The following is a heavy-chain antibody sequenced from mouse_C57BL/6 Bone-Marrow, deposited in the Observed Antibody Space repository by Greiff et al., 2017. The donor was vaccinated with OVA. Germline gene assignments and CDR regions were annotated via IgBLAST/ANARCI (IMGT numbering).Heavy chain of an antibody. J-gene: IGHJ4*01. D-gene: IGHD2-1*01. CDR1: GYTFTSYW. CDR2: IYPGSGST. CDR3: ARGNYCKNYAMDY. V-gene: IGHV1-55*01. Sequence: VQLQQPGAELVKPGASVKMSCKASGYTFTSYWITWVKQRPGQGLEWIGDIYPGSGSTNYNEKFKSKATLTVDTSSSTAYMQLSSLTSEDSAVYYCARGNYCKNYAMDYWGQGTSVTVSS.